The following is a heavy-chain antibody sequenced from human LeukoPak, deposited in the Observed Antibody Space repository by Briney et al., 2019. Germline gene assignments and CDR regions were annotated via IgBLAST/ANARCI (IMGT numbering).Heavy chain of an antibody. Sequence: GESLKISCKGSGYTLANYWNGWVRQLPGKGLEWMGILYPRDSDTRYSPSFEGQVTLSVDKTFTTAYLQWRSLKASDTAMYFCVTPYSSGWSGAYAFDIWGQGTMVTVS. J-gene: IGHJ3*02. CDR3: VTPYSSGWSGAYAFDI. D-gene: IGHD6-19*01. CDR2: LYPRDSDT. CDR1: GYTLANYW. V-gene: IGHV5-51*01.